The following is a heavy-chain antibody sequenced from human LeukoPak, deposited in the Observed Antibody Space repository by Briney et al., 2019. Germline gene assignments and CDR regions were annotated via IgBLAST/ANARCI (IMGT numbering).Heavy chain of an antibody. CDR2: ISAYNGNT. Sequence: GASVKVSCKASGGTFSSYAISWVRQAPGQGLEWMGWISAYNGNTNYAQKLQGRVTMTTDTSTSTAYMELRSLRSDDTAVYYCARDPSPMFGSRQWSQGPSYMDVWGKGTTVTVSS. J-gene: IGHJ6*03. CDR1: GGTFSSYA. CDR3: ARDPSPMFGSRQWSQGPSYMDV. D-gene: IGHD3-16*01. V-gene: IGHV1-18*01.